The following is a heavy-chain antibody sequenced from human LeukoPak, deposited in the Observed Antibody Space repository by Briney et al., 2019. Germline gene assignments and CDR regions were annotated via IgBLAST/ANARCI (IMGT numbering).Heavy chain of an antibody. D-gene: IGHD3-10*01. CDR1: GGSITRGGYY. CDR2: IYTTGST. CDR3: ARVVWFGEVSNFDY. Sequence: PSQTLSLTCTVSGGSITRGGYYWSWIRQPAGKGLEWIGRIYTTGSTNYNPSLKSRVTVSLDTPKNQFSLNLTSVTAADTAVYYCARVVWFGEVSNFDYWGQGTLVTVSS. V-gene: IGHV4-61*02. J-gene: IGHJ4*02.